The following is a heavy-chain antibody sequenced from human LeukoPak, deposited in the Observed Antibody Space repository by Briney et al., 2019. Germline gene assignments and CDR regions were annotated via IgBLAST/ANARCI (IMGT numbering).Heavy chain of an antibody. CDR2: ISAYNGNT. Sequence: ASVKVSCKASGYTFTGYYMHWVRQAPGQGLEWMGWISAYNGNTNYAQKLQGRVTMTTDTSTSTAYMELRSLRSDDTAVYYCARFRITMVRGARGLDYWGQGTLVTVSS. V-gene: IGHV1-18*04. CDR1: GYTFTGYY. D-gene: IGHD3-10*01. CDR3: ARFRITMVRGARGLDY. J-gene: IGHJ4*02.